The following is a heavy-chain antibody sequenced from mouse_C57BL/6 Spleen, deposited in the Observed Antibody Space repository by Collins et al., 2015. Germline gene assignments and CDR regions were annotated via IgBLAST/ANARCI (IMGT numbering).Heavy chain of an antibody. CDR1: GFTFTDYY. CDR3: ARYRFYYGQNFFDY. J-gene: IGHJ2*01. V-gene: IGHV7-3*01. CDR2: IRNKANGYTT. D-gene: IGHD1-1*01. Sequence: EVKLVESGGGLVQPGGSLSLSCAASGFTFTDYYMSWVRQPPGKALEWLGFIRNKANGYTTENSASVKGRFTISRDNSQSTLYLQMNALRAEDSATYYCARYRFYYGQNFFDYWGQGTTLTVSS.